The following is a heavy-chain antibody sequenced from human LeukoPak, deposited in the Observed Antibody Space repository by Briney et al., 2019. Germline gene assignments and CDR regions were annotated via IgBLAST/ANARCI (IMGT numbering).Heavy chain of an antibody. D-gene: IGHD3-10*01. CDR2: IIPILGIA. CDR3: AFLYGSGSWNFDY. J-gene: IGHJ4*02. V-gene: IGHV1-69*04. CDR1: GGTFSTYA. Sequence: SAKVSCKASGGTFSTYAISWVPQAPRQGLKWMRRIIPILGIANYAQKFQGRVTITADKSTSTAYMELSSLRSEDTAVYYCAFLYGSGSWNFDYWGQGTLVTVSS.